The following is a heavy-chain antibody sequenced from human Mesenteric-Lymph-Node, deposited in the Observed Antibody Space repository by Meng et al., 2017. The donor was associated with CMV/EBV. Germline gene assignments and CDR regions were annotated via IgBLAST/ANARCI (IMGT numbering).Heavy chain of an antibody. CDR3: AKDPNAARGVEYFQY. CDR1: GFDFSAYG. CDR2: IHFDGSYE. D-gene: IGHD3-10*01. Sequence: GESLKISCAASGFDFSAYGMHWVRQPPGMGLQWVTFIHFDGSYEYYADSVKGRFTISRDNSKNTLYLQMNSLRADDTAVYYCAKDPNAARGVEYFQYWGQGTLVTVSS. J-gene: IGHJ1*01. V-gene: IGHV3-30*02.